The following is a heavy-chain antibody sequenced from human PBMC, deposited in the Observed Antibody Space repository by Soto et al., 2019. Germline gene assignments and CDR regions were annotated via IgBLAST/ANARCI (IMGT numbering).Heavy chain of an antibody. CDR1: GGSFSGYY. CDR3: ARGRVTSTPYYYYYMDV. D-gene: IGHD3-10*01. J-gene: IGHJ6*03. Sequence: QVQLQQWGAGLLKPSETLSLTCAVYGGSFSGYYWSWIRQPPGKGLEWIGEINHSGSTNYNPSLKSRVTISVDTSKNQFSLQLSSVTAADTAVYYCARGRVTSTPYYYYYMDVWGKGTTVTVSS. V-gene: IGHV4-34*01. CDR2: INHSGST.